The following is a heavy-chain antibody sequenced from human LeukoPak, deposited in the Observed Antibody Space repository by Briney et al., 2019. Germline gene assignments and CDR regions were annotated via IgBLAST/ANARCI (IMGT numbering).Heavy chain of an antibody. J-gene: IGHJ5*02. CDR2: IYYSGST. CDR3: AIYSSTWDWFDP. V-gene: IGHV4-39*01. CDR1: GGSISSSSYY. Sequence: SETLSLTCTVSGGSISSSSYYWGWIRQPPGKGLEWIGSIYYSGSTYYNPSRKSRVTISVDTSKNQVSLKLSSVTAADTAVYYCAIYSSTWDWFDPWGQGTLVSVSS. D-gene: IGHD6-13*01.